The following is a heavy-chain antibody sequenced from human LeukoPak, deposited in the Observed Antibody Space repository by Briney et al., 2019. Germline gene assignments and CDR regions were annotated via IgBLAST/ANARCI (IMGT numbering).Heavy chain of an antibody. J-gene: IGHJ3*02. CDR2: TYYRSNWST. CDR1: GDNISSNSAA. CDR3: ARGSSSMRAFDI. D-gene: IGHD6-6*01. Sequence: SQTLSLTCAISGDNISSNSAAWSWFRQSPSRGLEWLGRTYYRSNWSTDYAVSVKSRMTINPDTSKNRFSLQLNSVTPEDTAVYYCARGSSSMRAFDIWGQGTMVTVSS. V-gene: IGHV6-1*01.